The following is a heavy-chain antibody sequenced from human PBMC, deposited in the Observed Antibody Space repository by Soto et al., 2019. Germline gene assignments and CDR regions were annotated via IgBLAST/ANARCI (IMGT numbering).Heavy chain of an antibody. J-gene: IGHJ6*02. CDR3: ARSPYYYDSSGPPPGNYYYYGMDV. V-gene: IGHV1-69*13. CDR1: GGTFSSYA. CDR2: IIPIFGTA. Sequence: SVKVSCKASGGTFSSYAISWVRQAPGQGLEWMGGIIPIFGTANYAQKFQGRVTITADESTSTAYMELSSLRSEDTAVYYCARSPYYYDSSGPPPGNYYYYGMDVWGQGTTVTVSS. D-gene: IGHD3-22*01.